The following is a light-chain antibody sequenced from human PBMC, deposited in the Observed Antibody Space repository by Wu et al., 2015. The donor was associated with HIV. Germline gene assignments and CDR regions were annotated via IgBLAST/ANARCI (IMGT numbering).Light chain of an antibody. CDR3: QHHGT. Sequence: DIQMTQSPSTLSASVGDRVTITCRASQSISSWLAWYQQKPGKAPKLLIYKASSLESGVPSRFSGSGSGTEFTLTISSLQPDDFATYYCQHHGTFGRRDRGRNSN. CDR2: KAS. CDR1: QSISSW. V-gene: IGKV1-5*03. J-gene: IGKJ1*01.